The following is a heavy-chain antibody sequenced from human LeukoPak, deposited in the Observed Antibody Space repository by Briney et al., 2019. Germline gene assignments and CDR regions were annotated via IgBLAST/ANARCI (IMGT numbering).Heavy chain of an antibody. J-gene: IGHJ6*03. CDR1: GYTFTSYD. D-gene: IGHD2-2*01. CDR2: MNPNSGNT. CDR3: ARVGSSTSYYYYMDV. Sequence: ASVKVSCKASGYTFTSYDIIWVRQATGQGLEWMGWMNPNSGNTGYAQKFQGRVTITRNTSISTAYMELSSLRSEDTAVYYCARVGSSTSYYYYMDVWGKGTTVTVSS. V-gene: IGHV1-8*03.